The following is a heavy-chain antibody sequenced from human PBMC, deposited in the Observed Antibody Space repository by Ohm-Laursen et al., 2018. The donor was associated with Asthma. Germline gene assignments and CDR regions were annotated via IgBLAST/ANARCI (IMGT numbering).Heavy chain of an antibody. V-gene: IGHV3-21*01. CDR2: ISSSSSYI. J-gene: IGHJ4*02. D-gene: IGHD6-19*01. CDR1: GFTFNTFN. Sequence: SLRLSCAASGFTFNTFNMNWVRQAPGKGPEWVSSISSSSSYIYYTDSVRGRFTISRDNAKNSLYLQMNSLRAEDTAMYYCARDEGAVTGTIDYWGQGTLVTVSS. CDR3: ARDEGAVTGTIDY.